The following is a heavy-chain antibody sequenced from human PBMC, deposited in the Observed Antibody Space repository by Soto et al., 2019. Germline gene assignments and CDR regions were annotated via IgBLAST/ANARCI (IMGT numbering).Heavy chain of an antibody. CDR3: ARERQLVQDWFDP. Sequence: GGSLRLSCAASGFTFSSYNINWVRQAPGKGLEWVAAIATGGEYRFYADSVKGRFTISRDNAKNSVYLETSSLRVEDTAVYYCARERQLVQDWFDPWGQGTQVTVSS. J-gene: IGHJ5*02. D-gene: IGHD6-13*01. V-gene: IGHV3-21*06. CDR2: IATGGEYR. CDR1: GFTFSSYN.